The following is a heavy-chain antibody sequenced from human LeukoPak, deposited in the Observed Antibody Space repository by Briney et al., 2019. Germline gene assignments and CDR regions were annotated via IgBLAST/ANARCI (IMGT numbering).Heavy chain of an antibody. Sequence: GGSLRLSCAASGFTFSSYSMNWVRQAPGKGLEWVSYISSSSSTIYYADSVKGRFTISRDNSKNSLYLQMNSLRAEDTAVYYCAELGITMIGGVWGKGTTVTISS. CDR2: ISSSSSTI. D-gene: IGHD3-10*02. CDR3: AELGITMIGGV. J-gene: IGHJ6*04. V-gene: IGHV3-48*04. CDR1: GFTFSSYS.